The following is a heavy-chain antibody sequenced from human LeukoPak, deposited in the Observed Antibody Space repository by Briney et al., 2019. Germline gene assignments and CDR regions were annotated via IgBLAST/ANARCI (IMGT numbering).Heavy chain of an antibody. Sequence: EPGGSLRLSCAASGFSFSSYGMSWVSQAPGKGLEWVSGISGTGGRTYYADSVKGRFTISRDNSKNTLYLQIKSLRAEDTAVYYCVMGSTRVREFGELFDHWGQGTLVTVSS. V-gene: IGHV3-23*01. J-gene: IGHJ4*02. CDR3: VMGSTRVREFGELFDH. D-gene: IGHD3-10*01. CDR2: ISGTGGRT. CDR1: GFSFSSYG.